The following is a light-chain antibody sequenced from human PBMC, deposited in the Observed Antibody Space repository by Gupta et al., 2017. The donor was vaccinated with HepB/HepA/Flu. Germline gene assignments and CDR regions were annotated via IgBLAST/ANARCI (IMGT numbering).Light chain of an antibody. Sequence: QSVLTQPPSVSGTLGQTVIISCSAGSSNVGSNPVNWYQHLPGAAPKLLIYSNHRRPSGVPDRFSDSKSGASASLAISGLQSEDEADYFCAAWDDSLNGPVFGGGTKLTVL. V-gene: IGLV1-44*01. CDR1: SSNVGSNP. J-gene: IGLJ2*01. CDR2: SNH. CDR3: AAWDDSLNGPV.